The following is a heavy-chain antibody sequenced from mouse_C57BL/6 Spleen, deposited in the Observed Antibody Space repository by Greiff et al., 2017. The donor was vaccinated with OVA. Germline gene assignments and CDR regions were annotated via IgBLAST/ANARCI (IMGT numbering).Heavy chain of an antibody. D-gene: IGHD1-1*01. J-gene: IGHJ4*01. V-gene: IGHV5-9-1*02. Sequence: DVQLQESGEGLVKPGGSLKLSCAASGFTFSSYAMSWVRQTPEKRLEWVAYISSGGDYIYYADTVKGRFTISRDNARNTLYLQMSSLKSEDTAMYYCTRDSTTVEGVMDYWGQGTSVTVSS. CDR2: ISSGGDYI. CDR1: GFTFSSYA. CDR3: TRDSTTVEGVMDY.